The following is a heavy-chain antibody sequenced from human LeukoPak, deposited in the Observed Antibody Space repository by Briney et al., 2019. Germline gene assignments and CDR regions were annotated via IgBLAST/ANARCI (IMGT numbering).Heavy chain of an antibody. CDR1: GFTFISSW. CDR2: INQGGSEK. D-gene: IGHD6-6*01. J-gene: IGHJ1*01. Sequence: GGSLRLSCAASGFTFISSWMSWVRQAPGKGLEWVANINQGGSEKYYVGSVKGRFTISGDNAKNSLYLQMSSLRAEDTAVYYCARELVVGPAEYFQHWGQGTLVTVSS. V-gene: IGHV3-7*01. CDR3: ARELVVGPAEYFQH.